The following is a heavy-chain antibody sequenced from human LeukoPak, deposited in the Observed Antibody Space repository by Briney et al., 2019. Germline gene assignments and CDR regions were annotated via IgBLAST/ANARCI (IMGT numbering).Heavy chain of an antibody. CDR2: IYYSGST. Sequence: SETLSLTRTLSGGSISSSNYHSGWIRQPPGNGLEWIGSIYYSGSTNYNPSLKSRLTISVDTSTNQFSLKLSSVPAADTAVYYCASHFIAVSGKLDYWGQGTLVTVSS. CDR3: ASHFIAVSGKLDY. J-gene: IGHJ4*02. V-gene: IGHV4-39*01. CDR1: GGSISSSNYH. D-gene: IGHD6-19*01.